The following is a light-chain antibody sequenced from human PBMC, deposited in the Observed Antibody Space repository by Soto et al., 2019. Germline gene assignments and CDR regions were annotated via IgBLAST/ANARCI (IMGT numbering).Light chain of an antibody. V-gene: IGKV1-39*01. CDR2: AAS. Sequence: DIQMTQSPSSLSASVGDRVTITCRASQSISSYLNWYQQKPGKAPQLLIYAASSLQSVVPSRFSGSGSGTDFTLTISSLQPEDFATYYCQQSYSTPRTFGQGTKLEIK. CDR1: QSISSY. J-gene: IGKJ2*01. CDR3: QQSYSTPRT.